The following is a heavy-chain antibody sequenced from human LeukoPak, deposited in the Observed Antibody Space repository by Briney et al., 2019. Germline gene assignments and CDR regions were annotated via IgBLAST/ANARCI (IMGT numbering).Heavy chain of an antibody. CDR1: GFTFSSYG. Sequence: GRSLRLSCAASGFTFSSYGMHWVRQAPGKGLEWVAVIWYDGSNKYYADSVKGRFTISRDNSKNTLYLQMNSLRAEDTAVYYCAKDPQAAAVAGPDYWGQGTLVTVSS. CDR2: IWYDGSNK. J-gene: IGHJ4*02. V-gene: IGHV3-33*06. D-gene: IGHD6-19*01. CDR3: AKDPQAAAVAGPDY.